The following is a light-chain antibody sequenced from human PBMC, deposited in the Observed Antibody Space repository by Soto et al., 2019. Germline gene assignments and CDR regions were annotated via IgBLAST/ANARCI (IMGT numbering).Light chain of an antibody. CDR1: QDISNH. J-gene: IGKJ4*01. Sequence: DIKMTQSPSSLSASVGDRVTITCRASQDISNHLAWFQQKPGKAPKSLIYDASSLQSGVPSNFSGSASGTDFTLTISSLQPEDCATYYCQQYHSYPVTFGGGTKLEI. CDR3: QQYHSYPVT. CDR2: DAS. V-gene: IGKV1-16*02.